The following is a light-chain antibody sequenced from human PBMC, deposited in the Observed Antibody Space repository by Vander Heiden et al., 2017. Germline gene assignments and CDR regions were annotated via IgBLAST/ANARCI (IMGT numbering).Light chain of an antibody. CDR3: QQVNTYPRT. J-gene: IGKJ1*01. Sequence: DIQLTQSPSFLSASIGDRVTITCRSSHIINYYLAWYQQKPNEVPRLLIYAASILQSGVPSRFSGSGSETEFTLTISNLQPEDFATYYCQQVNTYPRTFGQGTKLEIK. CDR2: AAS. V-gene: IGKV1-9*01. CDR1: HIINYY.